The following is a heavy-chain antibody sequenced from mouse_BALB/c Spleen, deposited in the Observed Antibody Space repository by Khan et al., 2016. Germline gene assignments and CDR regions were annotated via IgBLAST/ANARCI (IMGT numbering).Heavy chain of an antibody. D-gene: IGHD2-2*01. V-gene: IGHV1-7*01. CDR2: INPSTGYT. Sequence: QVQLKESGAELSKPGASVKMSCKASGYTFTSYWMHWVKQRPGQGLEWIGFINPSTGYTEYIQKFKDKATLTADKSSSTAYMQLSSLTSDDSAVYYCASAGIYYGYDGGAMDYWGQGTSVTVSS. CDR1: GYTFTSYW. CDR3: ASAGIYYGYDGGAMDY. J-gene: IGHJ4*01.